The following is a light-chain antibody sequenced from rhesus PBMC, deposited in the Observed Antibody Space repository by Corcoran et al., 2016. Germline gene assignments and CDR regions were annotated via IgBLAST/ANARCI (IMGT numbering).Light chain of an antibody. V-gene: IGLV7-76*01. CDR1: TGAVTSGDY. CDR3: LLYYSGAYI. J-gene: IGLJ1*01. CDR2: NTN. Sequence: QAVVTQEPSMTVSPGGPVTLTRGSSTGAVTSGDYPNWFQQKPGQVPRGLIYNTNNKHSWTPARFSGSPAGGKAALTLSGAQPEDEAEYYCLLYYSGAYIFGAGTRLTVL.